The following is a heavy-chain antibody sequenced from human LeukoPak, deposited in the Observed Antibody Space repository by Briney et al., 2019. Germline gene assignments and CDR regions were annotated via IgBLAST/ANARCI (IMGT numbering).Heavy chain of an antibody. J-gene: IGHJ6*03. CDR1: GYTLTGYY. CDR3: ARVGANSGYDVVSYYYYYMDV. CDR2: ISAYNGNT. D-gene: IGHD5-12*01. V-gene: IGHV1-18*04. Sequence: GASVKVSCKAYGYTLTGYYMHWVRQAPGQGLEWMGWISAYNGNTKYAQKFQGRVTMTTDASMTTAYMELRSLRSDDTAVYYCARVGANSGYDVVSYYYYYMDVWGKGTTVTVSS.